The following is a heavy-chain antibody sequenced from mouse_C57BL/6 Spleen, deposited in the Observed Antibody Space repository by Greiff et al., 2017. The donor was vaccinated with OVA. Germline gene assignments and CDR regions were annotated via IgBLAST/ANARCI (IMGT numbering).Heavy chain of an antibody. D-gene: IGHD1-1*01. Sequence: VQLQQSGAELVKPGASVTLSCTASGFNIKDYYMHWVKQRTEQGLEWIGRIDPEDGETKYAPKFQGKATITADTSSNTAYLQLSSLTSEDTAVYYCAYYYGSSYPYFDYWGQGTTLTVSS. J-gene: IGHJ2*01. CDR3: AYYYGSSYPYFDY. CDR1: GFNIKDYY. CDR2: IDPEDGET. V-gene: IGHV14-2*01.